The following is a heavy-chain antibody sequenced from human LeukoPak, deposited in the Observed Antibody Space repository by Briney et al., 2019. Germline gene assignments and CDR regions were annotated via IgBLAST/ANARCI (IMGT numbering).Heavy chain of an antibody. D-gene: IGHD4-17*01. J-gene: IGHJ6*02. CDR3: TTTTVTKDGLDA. CDR1: GFTSSNAW. Sequence: GGSLRLSCAASGFTSSNAWMSWVRQAPGKGPEWLGRIKSKTDGGTIDYAAPVKGRFTISRDDSETTLYLQMNSLKPEDTAVYYCTTTTVTKDGLDAWGQGTTVTVSS. V-gene: IGHV3-15*01. CDR2: IKSKTDGGTI.